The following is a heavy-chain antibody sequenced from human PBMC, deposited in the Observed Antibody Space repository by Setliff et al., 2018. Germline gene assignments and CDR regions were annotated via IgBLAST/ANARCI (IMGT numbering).Heavy chain of an antibody. CDR2: IGTDGSVI. V-gene: IGHV3-74*01. Sequence: GSLRLSCAASGFTFSTYWMHWVRQVPGKGLVWVSRIGTDGSVIDYADSVKGRFTVSRDNAKNTLYLQMKSLRAEDTAVYYCARDRDGHFQLWGRGTLVTVSS. CDR3: ARDRDGHFQL. J-gene: IGHJ1*01. CDR1: GFTFSTYW.